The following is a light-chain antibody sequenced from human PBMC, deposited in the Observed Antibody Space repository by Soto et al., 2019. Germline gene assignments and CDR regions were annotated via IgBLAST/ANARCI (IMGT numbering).Light chain of an antibody. V-gene: IGKV3-11*01. CDR1: QSVSSY. Sequence: EIVLTQSPATLSLSPGERATLSCRASQSVSSYLAWYQQKPGQAPRLLIYDSSNRAAGIPARFSGSGSGTDFTLTISSPEPEDFAVYYCQQRSNWLRTFGQGTKVEIK. CDR3: QQRSNWLRT. J-gene: IGKJ1*01. CDR2: DSS.